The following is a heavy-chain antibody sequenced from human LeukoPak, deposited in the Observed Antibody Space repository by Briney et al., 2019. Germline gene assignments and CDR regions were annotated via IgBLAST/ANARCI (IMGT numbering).Heavy chain of an antibody. J-gene: IGHJ6*03. CDR1: GFTFSSYS. CDR2: IKQDGSAQ. D-gene: IGHD3-10*01. V-gene: IGHV3-7*01. CDR3: ARGGYYYGSGSLESYYYYYMDV. Sequence: PGGSLRLSCAASGFTFSSYSMNWVRQAPGKGLEWVANIKQDGSAQNYVDSVKGRFTISRDNAGNSLYLQMNSLRAEDTAVYYCARGGYYYGSGSLESYYYYYMDVWGRGTTVTVSS.